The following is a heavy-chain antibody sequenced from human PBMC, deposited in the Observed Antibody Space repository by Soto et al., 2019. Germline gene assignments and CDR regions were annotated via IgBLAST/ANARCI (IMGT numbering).Heavy chain of an antibody. CDR3: AKDDGQGY. V-gene: IGHV3-30*18. CDR1: GFTFSTYG. J-gene: IGHJ4*02. Sequence: QVQLVESGGGVVPPGGSLRLSCAASGFTFSTYGFHWVRQAPGKAPEWVAGLLAATNKDYYADSMKGRFTISRDNSKNIFYLQMNSLRDEDTAIYFCAKDDGQGYWGQGTLVTVSS. CDR2: LLAATNKD.